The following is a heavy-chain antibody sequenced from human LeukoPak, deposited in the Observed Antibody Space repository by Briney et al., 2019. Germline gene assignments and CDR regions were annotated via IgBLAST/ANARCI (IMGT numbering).Heavy chain of an antibody. J-gene: IGHJ6*02. D-gene: IGHD3-3*01. Sequence: ASVKVSFKASGCTFTSYDINWARQATGQGLEWMGWMNPNSGNTGYAQKFQGRVTMTRNTSISTAYMELSSLRSEDTAVYYCARSAPYDFWSGYSTSPYYYYGMDVWGQGTTVTVSS. CDR1: GCTFTSYD. V-gene: IGHV1-8*01. CDR3: ARSAPYDFWSGYSTSPYYYYGMDV. CDR2: MNPNSGNT.